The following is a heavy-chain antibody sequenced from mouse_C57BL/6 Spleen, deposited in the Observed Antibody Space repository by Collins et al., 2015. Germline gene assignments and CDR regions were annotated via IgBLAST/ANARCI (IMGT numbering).Heavy chain of an antibody. CDR2: INPNNGGT. V-gene: IGHV1-26*01. CDR3: ARGEYSNYDAMDY. Sequence: QSGPELVKPGASVKISCKASGYTFTDYYMNWVKQSHGKSLEWIGDINPNNGGTSYNQKFKGKATLTVDKSSSTAYMELRSLTSEDSAVYYCARGEYSNYDAMDYWGQGTSVTVSS. D-gene: IGHD2-5*01. CDR1: GYTFTDYY. J-gene: IGHJ4*01.